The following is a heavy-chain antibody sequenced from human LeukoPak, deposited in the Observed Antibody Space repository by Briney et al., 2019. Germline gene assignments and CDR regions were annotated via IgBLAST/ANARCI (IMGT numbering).Heavy chain of an antibody. D-gene: IGHD3-3*01. V-gene: IGHV3-21*06. Sequence: GGSLRLSCAASGFTFSHYTMNWIRQAPGKGLEWGASISGGSTDIFYSPSVGGRGYPGSRGARRFPLSRDNPKNSLYLQMNTLRPEDTAVYYCARERQNKDFWSGGDYWGQGTLVTVSS. CDR1: GFTFSHYT. CDR2: ISGGSTDI. J-gene: IGHJ4*02. CDR3: ARERQNKDFWSGGDY.